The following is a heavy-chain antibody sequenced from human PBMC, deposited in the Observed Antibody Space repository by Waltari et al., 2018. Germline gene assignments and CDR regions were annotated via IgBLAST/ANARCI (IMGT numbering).Heavy chain of an antibody. Sequence: QVQLQQWGAGLLKPSETLSLTCAVYGGSFSGYYWSWIRQPPGKGLEWIGEINHSGSTNYNPFLKSRVTISVDTSKNQFSLKLSSVTAADTAVYYCARARRTGTTRGPDYWGQGTLVTVSS. D-gene: IGHD1-7*01. V-gene: IGHV4-34*01. CDR3: ARARRTGTTRGPDY. CDR1: GGSFSGYY. J-gene: IGHJ4*02. CDR2: INHSGST.